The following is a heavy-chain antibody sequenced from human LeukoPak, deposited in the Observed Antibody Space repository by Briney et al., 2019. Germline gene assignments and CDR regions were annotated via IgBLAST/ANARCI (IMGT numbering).Heavy chain of an antibody. D-gene: IGHD3-22*01. Sequence: ASVKVSCKASGYTFTGYYMHWVRQAPGQGLERMGWINPNSGGTNYAQKFQGRVTMTRETSISTAYMELSRLRSDDTAVYYCARASNYDSSNNYWGQGTLVTVSS. CDR1: GYTFTGYY. CDR2: INPNSGGT. CDR3: ARASNYDSSNNY. V-gene: IGHV1-2*02. J-gene: IGHJ4*02.